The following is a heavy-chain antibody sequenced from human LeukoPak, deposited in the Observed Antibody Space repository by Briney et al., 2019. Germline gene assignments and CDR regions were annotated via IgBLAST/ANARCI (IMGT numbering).Heavy chain of an antibody. CDR2: IIPIFGTA. CDR3: ARARPPDYYDSSGCHYYFDY. V-gene: IGHV1-69*13. J-gene: IGHJ4*02. CDR1: GGTFSSYA. Sequence: ASVKVSCKASGGTFSSYAISWVRQAPGQGLEWMGGIIPIFGTANYAQKFQGRVTITADESTSTAYMELSSLRSEDTAVYYCARARPPDYYDSSGCHYYFDYWGQGTLVTVSS. D-gene: IGHD3-22*01.